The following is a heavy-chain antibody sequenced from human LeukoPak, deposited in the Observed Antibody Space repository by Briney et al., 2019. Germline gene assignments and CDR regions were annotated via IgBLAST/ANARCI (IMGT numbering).Heavy chain of an antibody. CDR3: AKGGEFSSSSFGDY. Sequence: SGGSLRLSCAASGFTFSSYAMSWVRQAPGKGLEWVSLIHSAGGTYYADSVMGRFTISRDNAKNTLYLQMNNLGAEDTAIYYCAKGGEFSSSSFGDYWGRGTLVAVSS. J-gene: IGHJ4*02. D-gene: IGHD6-13*01. V-gene: IGHV3-23*01. CDR2: LIHSAGGT. CDR1: GFTFSSYA.